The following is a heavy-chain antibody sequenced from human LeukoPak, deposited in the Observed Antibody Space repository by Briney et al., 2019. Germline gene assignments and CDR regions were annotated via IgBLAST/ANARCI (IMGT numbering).Heavy chain of an antibody. J-gene: IGHJ4*02. CDR1: GFTFSSYW. CDR2: INSDGSST. Sequence: GGSLRLSCAASGFTFSSYWMHWVRQAPGKGLVWVSRINSDGSSTSYADSVKGRFTISRDNSKNTLYLQMNSLRAEDTAMYHCARGSAVAGGYWGQGTLVTVSS. CDR3: ARGSAVAGGY. V-gene: IGHV3-74*01. D-gene: IGHD6-19*01.